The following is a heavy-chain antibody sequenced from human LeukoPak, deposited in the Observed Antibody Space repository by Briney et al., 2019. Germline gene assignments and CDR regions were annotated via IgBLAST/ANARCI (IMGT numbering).Heavy chain of an antibody. D-gene: IGHD1-1*01. CDR3: ARGRRHRSRRQPYYYYYYMDV. J-gene: IGHJ6*03. Sequence: SETLSLTCAVYGGSFSGYYWSWIRQPPGKGLEWIGEINHSGSTNYNPSLKSRVTISVDTSKNQFSLKLSSVTAADTAVYYCARGRRHRSRRQPYYYYYYMDVWGKGTTVTVSS. CDR1: GGSFSGYY. CDR2: INHSGST. V-gene: IGHV4-34*01.